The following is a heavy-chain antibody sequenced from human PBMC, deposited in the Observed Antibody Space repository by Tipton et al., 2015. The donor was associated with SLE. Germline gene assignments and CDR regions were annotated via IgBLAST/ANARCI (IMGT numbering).Heavy chain of an antibody. CDR2: IYPDDSET. CDR3: ARGYTDLDP. CDR1: GYTFTNYW. Sequence: VQLVQSGAEVKKPGESLKISCKDSGYTFTNYWIAWVRQMPGKGLEWMGVIYPDDSETIYSPSFQAQVTISADKSINTAYLHWGSLKASDTGMYYCARGYTDLDPWGQGTLVTVSS. V-gene: IGHV5-51*03. D-gene: IGHD1-1*01. J-gene: IGHJ5*02.